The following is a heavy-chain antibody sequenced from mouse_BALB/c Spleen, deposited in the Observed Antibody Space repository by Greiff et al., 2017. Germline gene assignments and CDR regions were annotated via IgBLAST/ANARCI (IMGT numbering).Heavy chain of an antibody. CDR1: GYTFTSYN. V-gene: IGHV1-12*01. Sequence: QVQLQQPGAELVKPGASVKMSCKASGYTFTSYNMPWVKQTPGQGLDWIGAIYPGNGDTSYNQKFKGKATLTADKSSRTAYMQLSSLTSEDSAVYYFARIEGHLSWFAYWGQGTLVTVSA. CDR3: ARIEGHLSWFAY. CDR2: IYPGNGDT. D-gene: IGHD1-1*01. J-gene: IGHJ3*01.